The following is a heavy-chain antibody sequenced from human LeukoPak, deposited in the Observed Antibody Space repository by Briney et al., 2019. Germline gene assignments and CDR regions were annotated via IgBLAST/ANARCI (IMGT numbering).Heavy chain of an antibody. CDR1: GGSFSGYS. CDR2: IDRSGST. D-gene: IGHD6-19*01. Sequence: PSETLSLTCAVYGGSFSGYSWTWIRQPPGKGLEWIGEIDRSGSTNYNPSLKSRLTISVDTSKNQYSLQLSSVTAADTAVYYCARRAVAITPYYFDYWGQGTLVTVSS. J-gene: IGHJ4*02. V-gene: IGHV4-34*01. CDR3: ARRAVAITPYYFDY.